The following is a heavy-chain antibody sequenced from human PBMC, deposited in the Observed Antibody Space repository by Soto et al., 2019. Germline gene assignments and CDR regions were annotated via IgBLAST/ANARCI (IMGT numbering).Heavy chain of an antibody. CDR1: GGSISSYY. CDR3: ARHASYGDYGNWYFDL. CDR2: IYYSGST. J-gene: IGHJ2*01. D-gene: IGHD4-17*01. V-gene: IGHV4-59*08. Sequence: QVQLQESGPGLVKPSETLSLTCTVSGGSISSYYWSWIRQPPGKGLEWIGYIYYSGSTNYNPSLKSLVTISVDTSKNQFSVKLSSVTAADTAVYYCARHASYGDYGNWYFDLWGRGTLVTVSS.